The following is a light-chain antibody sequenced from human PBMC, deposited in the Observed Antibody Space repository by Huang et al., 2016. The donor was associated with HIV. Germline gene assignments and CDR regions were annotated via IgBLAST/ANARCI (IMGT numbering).Light chain of an antibody. CDR1: QSVGSN. Sequence: EIILTQSPATLAASPGERATLSCRASQSVGSNLAWYQLNPGQSPRLLIYGASTRATGVPARFRGSGSGTAFTLTITSLQSEDFAVYFCQHYNYMSTFGQGTKVEIK. CDR2: GAS. V-gene: IGKV3-15*01. CDR3: QHYNYMST. J-gene: IGKJ2*02.